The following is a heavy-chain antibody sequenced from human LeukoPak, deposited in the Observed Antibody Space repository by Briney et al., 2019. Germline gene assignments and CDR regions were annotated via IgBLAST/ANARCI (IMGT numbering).Heavy chain of an antibody. CDR1: GGSVSSGGYY. V-gene: IGHV4-39*01. D-gene: IGHD5-18*01. J-gene: IGHJ4*02. Sequence: SETLSLTCTVSGGSVSSGGYYWGWIRQPPGKGLEWIGSIYHSRSTYYSPSLKSRATISVDTSMNQVSLKLSSVTAADTAMYYCARLFGYSYGIVDYWGQGTLVTVSS. CDR3: ARLFGYSYGIVDY. CDR2: IYHSRST.